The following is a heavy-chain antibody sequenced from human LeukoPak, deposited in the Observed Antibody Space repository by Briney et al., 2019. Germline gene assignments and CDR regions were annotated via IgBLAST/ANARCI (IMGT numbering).Heavy chain of an antibody. CDR2: IYYSGST. CDR1: GGSISSYY. Sequence: PSETLSPTCTVSGGSISSYYWSWIRQPPGKGLEWIGYIYYSGSTNYNPSLKSRVTISVDTSKNQFSLKLSSVTAADTAVYYCARDSGSGTDYWGQGTLVTGSS. CDR3: ARDSGSGTDY. V-gene: IGHV4-59*01. D-gene: IGHD3-10*01. J-gene: IGHJ4*02.